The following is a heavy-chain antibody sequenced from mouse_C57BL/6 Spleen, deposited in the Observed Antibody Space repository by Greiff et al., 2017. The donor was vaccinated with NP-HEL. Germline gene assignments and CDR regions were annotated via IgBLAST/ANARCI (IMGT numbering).Heavy chain of an antibody. V-gene: IGHV1-81*01. CDR1: GYTFTSYG. D-gene: IGHD3-2*02. CDR3: ARRESSGSYAMDY. J-gene: IGHJ4*01. CDR2: FYPRSGNT. Sequence: VKLQQSGAELARPGASVKLSCKASGYTFTSYGISWVKQRTGQGLEWIGEFYPRSGNTYYNEKFKGKATLTADKSSSTAYMELRSLTSEDSAVYFCARRESSGSYAMDYWGQGTSVTVSS.